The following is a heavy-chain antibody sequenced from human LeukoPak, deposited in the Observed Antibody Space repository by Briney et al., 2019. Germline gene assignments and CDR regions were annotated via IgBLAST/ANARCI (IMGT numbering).Heavy chain of an antibody. CDR3: AKGRSPSTIVIVPATRYCFDY. J-gene: IGHJ4*02. Sequence: GGSLRLSCEASGFTFNNYAMSWVRQAPGKGLEWVSTISGGGDITYYADSVKGRFTISRDNSKNTVYLQMNSLSVEDTAVYSCAKGRSPSTIVIVPATRYCFDYWGQGTLVTVSS. CDR2: ISGGGDIT. D-gene: IGHD2-2*01. V-gene: IGHV3-23*01. CDR1: GFTFNNYA.